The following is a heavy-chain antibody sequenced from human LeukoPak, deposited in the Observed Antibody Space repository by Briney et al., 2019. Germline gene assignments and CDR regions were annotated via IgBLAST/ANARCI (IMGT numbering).Heavy chain of an antibody. J-gene: IGHJ6*02. V-gene: IGHV3-23*01. CDR1: QFTFSSYA. Sequence: PGGSLRLSCAASQFTFSSYAMSWVRQAPGKGLEWVSAISGSGGSTYYADSVKGRFTISRDNSKNTLYLQMNSLRAEDTAVYYCAKVQRAILTGYYYYGMDVWGQGTTVTVSS. CDR2: ISGSGGST. CDR3: AKVQRAILTGYYYYGMDV. D-gene: IGHD3-9*01.